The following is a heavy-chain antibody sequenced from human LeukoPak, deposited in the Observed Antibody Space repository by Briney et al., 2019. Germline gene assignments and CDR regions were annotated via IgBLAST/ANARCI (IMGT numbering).Heavy chain of an antibody. Sequence: PGGSLRLSCAASGFTFSSYGMSWVRQAPGKGLEWVSTISNSGGSTYYADSVKGRFTISRDNSKNTLYLQMNSLRAEDTAVYYCAKEADRILTGYLNWWGQGTLVTVSS. CDR3: AKEADRILTGYLNW. D-gene: IGHD3-9*01. V-gene: IGHV3-23*01. J-gene: IGHJ4*02. CDR2: ISNSGGST. CDR1: GFTFSSYG.